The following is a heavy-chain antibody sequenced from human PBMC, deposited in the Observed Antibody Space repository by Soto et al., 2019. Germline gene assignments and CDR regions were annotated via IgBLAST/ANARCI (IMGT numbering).Heavy chain of an antibody. J-gene: IGHJ5*02. CDR2: IYYSGST. CDR1: GGSISSGGYY. V-gene: IGHV4-31*03. Sequence: SETLSLTCTVSGGSISSGGYYWSWIRQHPGKGLEWIGYIYYSGSTYYNPSLKSRVTISVDTSKNQFSLKLSSVTAADTAVYYCASAAPNYDILTGYYIGNWFDPWGQGTLVTVSS. D-gene: IGHD3-9*01. CDR3: ASAAPNYDILTGYYIGNWFDP.